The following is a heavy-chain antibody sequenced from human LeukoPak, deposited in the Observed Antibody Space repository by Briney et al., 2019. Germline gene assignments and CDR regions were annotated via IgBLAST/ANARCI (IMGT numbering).Heavy chain of an antibody. Sequence: ASVKVSCKASGYTFTSYDINWVRQATGQGLEWMGWMNPNSGNTGYAQKFQGRVTMTRNTSISTAYMELSSLRSEDTAVYYCARARIAAAGLWWFDPWGQGTLVTVSS. V-gene: IGHV1-8*01. CDR1: GYTFTSYD. CDR2: MNPNSGNT. J-gene: IGHJ5*02. D-gene: IGHD6-13*01. CDR3: ARARIAAAGLWWFDP.